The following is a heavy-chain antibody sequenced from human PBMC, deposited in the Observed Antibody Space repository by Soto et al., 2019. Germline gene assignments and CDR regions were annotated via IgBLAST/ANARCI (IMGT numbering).Heavy chain of an antibody. Sequence: GGSLRLSCAASGFTFSSYWMSWVRQAPGKGLEWVANIKQDGSEKYYVDSVKGRFTISRDNAKNSLYLQMNSLRAEDTAVYYCAREASSSSWTFDYWGQGTLVTVSS. D-gene: IGHD6-6*01. CDR2: IKQDGSEK. V-gene: IGHV3-7*01. CDR3: AREASSSSWTFDY. CDR1: GFTFSSYW. J-gene: IGHJ4*02.